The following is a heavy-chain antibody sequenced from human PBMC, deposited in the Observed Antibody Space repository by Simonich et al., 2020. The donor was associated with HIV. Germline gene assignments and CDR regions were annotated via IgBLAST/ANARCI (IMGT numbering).Heavy chain of an antibody. CDR3: ARGFYQRLYYFDY. J-gene: IGHJ4*02. Sequence: QVQLQQWGAGLLKPSETLSLTCAVYGGSFSGYYWSCIRQPPGKGLEWIGEINHSGSTNNNPSLKSRVTISVDTSKNQFSLKLSSVTAADTAVYYCARGFYQRLYYFDYWGQGTLVTVSS. D-gene: IGHD2-2*01. V-gene: IGHV4-34*01. CDR2: INHSGST. CDR1: GGSFSGYY.